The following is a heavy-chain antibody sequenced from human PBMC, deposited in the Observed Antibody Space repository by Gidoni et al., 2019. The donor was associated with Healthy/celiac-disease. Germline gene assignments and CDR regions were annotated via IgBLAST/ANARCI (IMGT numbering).Heavy chain of an antibody. J-gene: IGHJ6*03. D-gene: IGHD2-2*01. Sequence: QVTLKESGPVLVKPTETLTLTCTVSGFSLSNARMGVSWIRQPPGKALEWLAHIFSNDEKSYSTSLKSRLTISKDTSKSQVVLTMTNMDPVDTATYYCARTRDGVVPAAAEYYYYMDVWGKGTTVTVSS. CDR3: ARTRDGVVPAAAEYYYYMDV. CDR2: IFSNDEK. CDR1: GFSLSNARMG. V-gene: IGHV2-26*01.